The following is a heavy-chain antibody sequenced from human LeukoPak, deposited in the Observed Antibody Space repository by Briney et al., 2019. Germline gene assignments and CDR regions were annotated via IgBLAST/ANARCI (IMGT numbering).Heavy chain of an antibody. CDR2: IYTSGTT. CDR1: GGSVSSGFYY. J-gene: IGHJ4*02. V-gene: IGHV4-61*02. CDR3: AADSSH. Sequence: PSQTLSLTCTVSGGSVSSGFYYWSWIRQPAGKGLEWIGRIYTSGTTNYNPSLKSRVTISVDTSKNQFSLKLNSVTAADTAVYYCAADSSHWGQGTLVTVSS.